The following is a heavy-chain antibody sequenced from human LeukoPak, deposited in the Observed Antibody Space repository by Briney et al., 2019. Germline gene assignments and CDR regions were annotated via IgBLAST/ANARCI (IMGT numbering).Heavy chain of an antibody. CDR2: ISSSGSTI. V-gene: IGHV3-11*01. Sequence: KPGGSLRLSCAASGVTFSDYYMSWIRQAPGKGLEWVSYISSSGSTIYYADSVKGRFTISRDNAKNSLYLQMNSLRAEDTAVYYCARAPIAARYYFDYWGQGTLVTVSS. CDR1: GVTFSDYY. D-gene: IGHD6-6*01. CDR3: ARAPIAARYYFDY. J-gene: IGHJ4*02.